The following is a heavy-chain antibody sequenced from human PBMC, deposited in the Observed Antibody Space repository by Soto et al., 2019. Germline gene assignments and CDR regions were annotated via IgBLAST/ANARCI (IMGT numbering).Heavy chain of an antibody. CDR1: GGTFSDYA. V-gene: IGHV1-69*06. D-gene: IGHD3-16*01. CDR3: ARDRIQLRLGKYSFNGMDV. Sequence: QVQLVQSGAEMRKPGSSLSVSCKASGGTFSDYAFSWVRQAPGQGLEWMGGIVPRFGSPNYAQKFGGRVTITADTSSSTVDMALSSLRFDDTAVYFCARDRIQLRLGKYSFNGMDVWGQGTTIIVSS. J-gene: IGHJ6*02. CDR2: IVPRFGSP.